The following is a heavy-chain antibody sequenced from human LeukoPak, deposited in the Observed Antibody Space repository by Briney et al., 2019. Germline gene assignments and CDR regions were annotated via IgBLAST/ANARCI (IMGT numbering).Heavy chain of an antibody. D-gene: IGHD6-6*01. V-gene: IGHV1-24*01. J-gene: IGHJ5*02. Sequence: ASVKVSCKVSGYTLTELSMHWVRQAPGKGLEWMGGFDPEDGETIYAQKFQGRVTMTEDTSTDTAYMELSSLRSEDTAVYYCATIAARWGLNWFDPSGQGTLVTVSS. CDR3: ATIAARWGLNWFDP. CDR1: GYTLTELS. CDR2: FDPEDGET.